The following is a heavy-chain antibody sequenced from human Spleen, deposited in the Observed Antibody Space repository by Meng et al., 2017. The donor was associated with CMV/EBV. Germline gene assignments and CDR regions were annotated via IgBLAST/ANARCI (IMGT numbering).Heavy chain of an antibody. CDR3: AKNYPGRVHDY. CDR2: IRNRANSYTT. CDR1: GFTFSDHY. J-gene: IGHJ4*02. V-gene: IGHV3-72*01. D-gene: IGHD5-24*01. Sequence: GESLKISCAASGFTFSDHYMDWVRQAPGKGLEWIGRIRNRANSYTTEYAASVKGRFTVSRDDSKNSLYQKMNSLRTEDTAVYYCAKNYPGRVHDYWGQGTLVTVSS.